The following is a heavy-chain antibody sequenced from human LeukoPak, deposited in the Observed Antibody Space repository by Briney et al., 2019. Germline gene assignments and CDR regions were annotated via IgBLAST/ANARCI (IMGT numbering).Heavy chain of an antibody. J-gene: IGHJ4*02. CDR2: IYYSGST. V-gene: IGHV4-39*07. CDR3: ARDWFGELLGVY. D-gene: IGHD3-10*01. Sequence: PSETLSLTCTVSGGSISSSSYYWGWIRQPPGKGLEWIGSIYYSGSTYYNPSLKSRVSISVDTSKNQFSLKLSSVTAADTAVYYCARDWFGELLGVYWGQGTLVTVSS. CDR1: GGSISSSSYY.